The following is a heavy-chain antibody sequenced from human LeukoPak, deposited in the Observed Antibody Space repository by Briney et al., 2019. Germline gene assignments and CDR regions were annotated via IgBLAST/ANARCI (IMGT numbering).Heavy chain of an antibody. D-gene: IGHD3-10*01. CDR1: GYTFTGYY. CDR2: INPNSGGT. V-gene: IGHV1-2*02. Sequence: ASVKVSCKASGYTFTGYYMHWVRQAPGQGLEWMGWINPNSGGTNFAQKFQGRVTVTRDTSISTAYMELSSLRSEDTAVYYCARKYWGGNYFDYWGQGTLVTVSS. CDR3: ARKYWGGNYFDY. J-gene: IGHJ4*02.